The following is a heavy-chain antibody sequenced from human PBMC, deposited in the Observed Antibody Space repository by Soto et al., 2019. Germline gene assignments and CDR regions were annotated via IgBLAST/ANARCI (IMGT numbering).Heavy chain of an antibody. V-gene: IGHV1-69*06. CDR2: IIPMSGRP. Sequence: QVQLVQSGAEVKTPGSSVKVSCKASGGTFNSYSIAWVRQAPGQGFEWMGGIIPMSGRPNYAQRCQGRATLSADKSTNTVYMDVNSPTHEDTTVYYCTRRGSQSATWFDPWGQGTLVTFAS. D-gene: IGHD6-19*01. J-gene: IGHJ5*02. CDR3: TRRGSQSATWFDP. CDR1: GGTFNSYS.